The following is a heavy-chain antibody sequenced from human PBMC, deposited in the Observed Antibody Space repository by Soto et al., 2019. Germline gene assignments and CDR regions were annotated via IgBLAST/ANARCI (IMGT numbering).Heavy chain of an antibody. D-gene: IGHD3-10*01. CDR2: IYSGGST. CDR1: GFTVSSNY. V-gene: IGHV3-53*01. Sequence: PGGSRTLYRAASGFTVSSNYMSWERKAPGKGLEWVSVIYSGGSTYYADSVKGRFTISRDNSKNTLYLQMNSLRAEDTAVYYCARVRWFGTNIDFDYWGQGTLVTVSS. CDR3: ARVRWFGTNIDFDY. J-gene: IGHJ4*02.